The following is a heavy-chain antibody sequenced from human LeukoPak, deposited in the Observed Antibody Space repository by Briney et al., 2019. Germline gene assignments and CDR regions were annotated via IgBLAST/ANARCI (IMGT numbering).Heavy chain of an antibody. D-gene: IGHD3-3*01. J-gene: IGHJ4*02. Sequence: SETLSLTCTVSGGSISSYYWSWIRQPPGKGLEWIGYIYYSGSTNYNPSLKGRVTISVDTSKNQFSLKQSSVTAADTAVYYCARGFNDFWSGLLDYWGQGTLVTVSS. CDR2: IYYSGST. CDR1: GGSISSYY. V-gene: IGHV4-59*01. CDR3: ARGFNDFWSGLLDY.